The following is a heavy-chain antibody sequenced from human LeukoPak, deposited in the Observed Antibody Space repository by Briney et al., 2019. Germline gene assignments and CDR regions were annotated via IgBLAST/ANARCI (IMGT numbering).Heavy chain of an antibody. CDR3: ARVLRTRGDFDY. CDR2: IYYSGST. Sequence: SETLSLTCTVSGGSISSSSYYWGWIRQPPGKGLEWIGSIYYSGSTYYNPSLKSRVTMSVDTSKNQFSLKLSSVTAADTAVYYCARVLRTRGDFDYWGQGTLVTVSS. J-gene: IGHJ4*02. CDR1: GGSISSSSYY. D-gene: IGHD1-1*01. V-gene: IGHV4-39*07.